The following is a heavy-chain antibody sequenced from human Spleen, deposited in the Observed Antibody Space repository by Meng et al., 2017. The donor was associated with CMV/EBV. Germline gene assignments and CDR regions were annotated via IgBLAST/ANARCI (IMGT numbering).Heavy chain of an antibody. CDR1: GFTFSEYA. CDR3: AKYSAVGERLYYFDY. Sequence: GESLKISCAASGFTFSEYAMNWVRQAPGKGLEWVSGISATAGGTYYADSVKGRFTISRDNAKNTLYLQMNSLRAEDTAVYYCAKYSAVGERLYYFDYWGQGTLVTVSS. CDR2: ISATAGGT. D-gene: IGHD2-21*01. V-gene: IGHV3-23*01. J-gene: IGHJ4*02.